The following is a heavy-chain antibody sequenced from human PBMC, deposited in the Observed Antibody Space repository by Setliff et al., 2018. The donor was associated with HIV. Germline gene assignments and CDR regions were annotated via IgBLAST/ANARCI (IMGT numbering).Heavy chain of an antibody. J-gene: IGHJ4*02. Sequence: PGGSLRLSCAASGFTFSSYAMHWVRQAPGKGLEWVAVISYDGSNKYYADSVKGRFTISRDNSKNTLYLQMTILRAEDTAVYYCARESSYYYDSSGYYDYWGQGTLVTVSS. V-gene: IGHV3-30*01. CDR1: GFTFSSYA. D-gene: IGHD3-22*01. CDR2: ISYDGSNK. CDR3: ARESSYYYDSSGYYDY.